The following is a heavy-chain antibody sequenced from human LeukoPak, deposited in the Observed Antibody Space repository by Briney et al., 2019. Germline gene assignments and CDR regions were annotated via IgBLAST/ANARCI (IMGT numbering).Heavy chain of an antibody. CDR3: AKSGFYCGGDCYARNDYYYYGMDV. V-gene: IGHV3-23*01. CDR2: ISGSGGST. J-gene: IGHJ6*02. D-gene: IGHD2-21*02. Sequence: PGGSLRLSCAASGFTFSSYAMSWVRQAPGKGLEWVSAISGSGGSTYYADSVKGRFTISRDNSKNTLYLQMNSLRAEDTAVYYCAKSGFYCGGDCYARNDYYYYGMDVWGQGTTVTVSS. CDR1: GFTFSSYA.